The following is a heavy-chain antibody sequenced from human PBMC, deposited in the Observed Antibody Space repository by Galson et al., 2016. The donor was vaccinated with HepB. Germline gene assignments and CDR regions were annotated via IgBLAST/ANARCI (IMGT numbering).Heavy chain of an antibody. D-gene: IGHD2-15*01. CDR1: GYTFTTYG. Sequence: SVKVSCKASGYTFTTYGISWVRRAPGQGLEWMGWVSAYNADTKYAQNFQGRVTMTTDTLTTTAYMELRSLRSDDTAIYYCARGPYCRGDTCYSQYFDPWGQGTLVTVSS. CDR2: VSAYNADT. CDR3: ARGPYCRGDTCYSQYFDP. J-gene: IGHJ5*02. V-gene: IGHV1-18*04.